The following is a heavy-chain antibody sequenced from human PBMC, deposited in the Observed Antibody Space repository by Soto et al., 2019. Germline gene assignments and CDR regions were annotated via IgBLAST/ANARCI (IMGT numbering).Heavy chain of an antibody. J-gene: IGHJ4*02. CDR3: ARRGSGSYYDY. V-gene: IGHV3-23*01. CDR1: GFTFSSYA. Sequence: EVQLLESGGGLVQPGGSLRLSCAASGFTFSSYAMRWVRQAPGKGLEWVSAISGSGGSTYYAGSVKGRFTVSRATSKNTLYLQMNSLRAEDTAVYYCARRGSGSYYDYWGQGTLVTVSS. D-gene: IGHD1-26*01. CDR2: ISGSGGST.